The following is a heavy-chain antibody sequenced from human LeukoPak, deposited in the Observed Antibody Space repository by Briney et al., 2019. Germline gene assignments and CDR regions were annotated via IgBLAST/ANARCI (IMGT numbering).Heavy chain of an antibody. Sequence: SETLSLTCSVSSASISRSSYYWGWIRQAPGKGLEWIGSFSNNGTTYYGPSLKSRVTISVDTSKNQFSLRMNSVTAADTGVYYCVGESPNKDLAENYYYYYMDVWGKGTTVAVSS. V-gene: IGHV4-39*01. CDR3: VGESPNKDLAENYYYYYMDV. CDR2: FSNNGTT. D-gene: IGHD3-10*01. J-gene: IGHJ6*03. CDR1: SASISRSSYY.